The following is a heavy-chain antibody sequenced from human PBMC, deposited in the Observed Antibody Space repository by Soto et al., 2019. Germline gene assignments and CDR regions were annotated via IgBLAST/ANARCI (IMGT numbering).Heavy chain of an antibody. J-gene: IGHJ4*02. CDR1: GFTFSSYS. Sequence: GGSLRLSCAASGFTFSSYSMNWVRQAPGKGLEWVSYISSSSSTIYYADSVKGRFTISRDNAKNSLYLQMNSLRDEDTAVYYCARGLDSSGSPGPNFDYRGQGTLVTVSS. CDR2: ISSSSSTI. CDR3: ARGLDSSGSPGPNFDY. V-gene: IGHV3-48*02. D-gene: IGHD3-22*01.